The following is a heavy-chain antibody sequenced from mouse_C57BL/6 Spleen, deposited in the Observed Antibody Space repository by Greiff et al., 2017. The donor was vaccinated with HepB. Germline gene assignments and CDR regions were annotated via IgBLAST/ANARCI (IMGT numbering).Heavy chain of an antibody. D-gene: IGHD2-4*01. CDR2: ISSGGSYT. V-gene: IGHV5-6*01. Sequence: EVHLVESGGDLVKPGGSLKLSCAASGFTFSSYGMSWVRQTPDKRLEWVATISSGGSYTYYPDSVKGRFTISRDNAKNTLYLQMSSLKSEDTAMYYCARPIYYDYPWFAYWGQGTLVTVSA. J-gene: IGHJ3*01. CDR3: ARPIYYDYPWFAY. CDR1: GFTFSSYG.